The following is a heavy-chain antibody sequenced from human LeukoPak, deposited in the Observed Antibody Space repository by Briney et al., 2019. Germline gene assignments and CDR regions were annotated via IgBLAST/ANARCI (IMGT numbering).Heavy chain of an antibody. CDR2: IYYGGNI. V-gene: IGHV4-39*01. J-gene: IGHJ5*02. CDR1: GDSIAATRYY. Sequence: SETLSLTCSVSGDSIAATRYYWAWIRQPPGKGLEWIGSIYYGGNINYDPSLQSRVTISIDTSKNQFSLSLTSVTAADTAVYFCARQIRYTYDPNWFHPWGQGTLVTVSS. CDR3: ARQIRYTYDPNWFHP. D-gene: IGHD5-12*01.